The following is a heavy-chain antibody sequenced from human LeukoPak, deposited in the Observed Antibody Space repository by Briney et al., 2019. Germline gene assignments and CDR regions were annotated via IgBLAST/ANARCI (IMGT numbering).Heavy chain of an antibody. CDR3: ARHWVVVAACDY. J-gene: IGHJ4*02. D-gene: IGHD2-15*01. CDR1: GGSISSSSYY. CDR2: IYYSGST. V-gene: IGHV4-39*01. Sequence: PSETLSLTCTVSGGSISSSSYYWGWIRQPPGKGLEWIGSIYYSGSTYYNPSLKSRVTISVDTSKNQFSLKLSSVTAADTAVYYCARHWVVVAACDYWGQGTLVTVSS.